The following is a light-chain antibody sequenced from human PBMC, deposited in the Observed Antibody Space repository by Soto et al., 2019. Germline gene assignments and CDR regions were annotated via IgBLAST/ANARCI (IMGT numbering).Light chain of an antibody. V-gene: IGKV3-15*01. J-gene: IGKJ5*01. CDR1: QSVSSD. CDR2: YTS. CDR3: QQDNKWRIT. Sequence: EMVLTQSPATLSVYPGESATLSCRASQSVSSDLAWYQQKPGQAPRLIIYYTSTRATGFPARFSGGGSGTEFTLTISSLQSEDSAFDYCQQDNKWRITFGQGTRLEI.